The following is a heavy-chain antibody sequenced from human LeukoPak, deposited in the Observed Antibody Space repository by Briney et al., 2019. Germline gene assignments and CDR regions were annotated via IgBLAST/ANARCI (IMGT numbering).Heavy chain of an antibody. CDR1: GFTFSSYE. D-gene: IGHD3-10*02. CDR2: ISSCGSTI. V-gene: IGHV3-48*03. J-gene: IGHJ6*04. Sequence: GGSLRLSCAASGFTFSSYEMNWVRQAPGKGLEWVSYISSCGSTIYYADSVKGRFTISRDNAKNSLYLQMNSLRAEDTAVYYCAEPGITMIGGVWGKGTTVTISS. CDR3: AEPGITMIGGV.